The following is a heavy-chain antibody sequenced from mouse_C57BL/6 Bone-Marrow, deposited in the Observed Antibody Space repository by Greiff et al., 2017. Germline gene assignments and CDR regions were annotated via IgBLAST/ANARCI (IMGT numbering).Heavy chain of an antibody. V-gene: IGHV1-55*01. CDR2: IYPGSGST. CDR1: GYTFTSYW. J-gene: IGHJ1*03. Sequence: QVQLQQPGAELVKPGASVKMSCKASGYTFTSYWITWVKQRPGQGLEWIGDIYPGSGSTNYNEKFKSKATLTVDTSSSTAYMQLSSLTFEDSAVYYCARGGLYDGYYWYFDVWGTATTVTVSS. D-gene: IGHD2-3*01. CDR3: ARGGLYDGYYWYFDV.